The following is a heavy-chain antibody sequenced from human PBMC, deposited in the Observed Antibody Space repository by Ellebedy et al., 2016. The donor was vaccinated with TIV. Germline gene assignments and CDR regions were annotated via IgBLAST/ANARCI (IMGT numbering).Heavy chain of an antibody. J-gene: IGHJ6*02. CDR3: ARALAASGKVTYHYGMDL. CDR2: IYYTGST. V-gene: IGHV4-59*01. D-gene: IGHD6-13*01. CDR1: GGYLRTYY. Sequence: SETLSLXXTVSGGYLRTYYWSWIRQSPEKGLEWIGYIYYTGSTDYNPSLKGRATISVDTSKNQFSLNLRSVTAADTASYFRARALAASGKVTYHYGMDLWGQGTTVIVSS.